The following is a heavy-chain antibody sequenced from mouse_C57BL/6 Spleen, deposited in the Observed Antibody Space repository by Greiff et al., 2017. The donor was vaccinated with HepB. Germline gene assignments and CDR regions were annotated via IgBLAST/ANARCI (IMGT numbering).Heavy chain of an antibody. Sequence: EVQGVESGGGLVKPGGSLKLSCAASGFTFSDYGMHWVRQAPEKGLEWVAYISSGSSTIYYADTVKGRFTISRDNAKNTLFLQMTSLRSEDTAMYYCARSELGPYYSFDYWGQGTTLTVSS. V-gene: IGHV5-17*01. J-gene: IGHJ2*01. CDR2: ISSGSSTI. CDR1: GFTFSDYG. D-gene: IGHD2-12*01. CDR3: ARSELGPYYSFDY.